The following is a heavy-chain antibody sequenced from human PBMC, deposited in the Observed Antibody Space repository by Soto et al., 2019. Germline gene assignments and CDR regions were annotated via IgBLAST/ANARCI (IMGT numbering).Heavy chain of an antibody. J-gene: IGHJ4*02. CDR2: IYYSGST. V-gene: IGHV4-59*01. Sequence: PSETLSLTCTVSGVSISSYYWSWIRQPPGKGLEWIGYIYYSGSTNYNPSLKSRVTISVDTSKNQFSLKLSSVTAADTAVYYCARGGGYCSGGSCRRGLDYWGQGTLVTVSS. CDR3: ARGGGYCSGGSCRRGLDY. D-gene: IGHD2-15*01. CDR1: GVSISSYY.